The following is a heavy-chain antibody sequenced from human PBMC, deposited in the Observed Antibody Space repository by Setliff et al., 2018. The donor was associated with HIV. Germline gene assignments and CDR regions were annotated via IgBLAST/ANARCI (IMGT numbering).Heavy chain of an antibody. CDR3: ARDDSNGNTDAFDI. D-gene: IGHD5-18*01. J-gene: IGHJ3*02. CDR2: ISRSGRTR. CDR1: GLPFSYAW. V-gene: IGHV3-11*01. Sequence: GGSLRLSCVASGLPFSYAWLSWVRQAPGKGLEWLSYISRSGRTRYYADSVRGRFTISRDSAKNSVYLQMTSLRAEDTAVYYCARDDSNGNTDAFDIWGQGTTVTVSS.